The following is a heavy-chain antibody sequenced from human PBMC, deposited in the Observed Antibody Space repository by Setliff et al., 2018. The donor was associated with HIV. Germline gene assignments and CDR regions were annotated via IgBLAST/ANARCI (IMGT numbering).Heavy chain of an antibody. J-gene: IGHJ6*02. CDR2: IWYDGSNK. D-gene: IGHD1-26*01. CDR1: GFTFSSYG. Sequence: PGGSLRLSCAASGFTFSSYGMHWVRQAPGKGLEWVAVIWYDGSNKYYADSVKGRFTISRDNAKNSLYLQMNSLRADDTAVYFCARPTNIDTLYYGSQTFYMYYYGLDVWGQGTTVTVS. CDR3: ARPTNIDTLYYGSQTFYMYYYGLDV. V-gene: IGHV3-33*01.